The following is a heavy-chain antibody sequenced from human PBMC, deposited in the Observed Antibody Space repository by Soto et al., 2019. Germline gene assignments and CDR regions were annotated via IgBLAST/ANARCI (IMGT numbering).Heavy chain of an antibody. CDR3: ARGHSIFYGMDV. CDR2: ISSSGTAI. CDR1: GFTFSDYY. V-gene: IGHV3-11*01. J-gene: IGHJ6*02. Sequence: QVQLVESGGGLVKPGGSLRLSCAASGFTFSDYYMNWIRQAPGKGLEWVSYISSSGTAIYYADSVKGRFTISRDNAKNSLFLQMNSLRAEDTALYYCARGHSIFYGMDVWGQGTTVTVSS. D-gene: IGHD2-21*01.